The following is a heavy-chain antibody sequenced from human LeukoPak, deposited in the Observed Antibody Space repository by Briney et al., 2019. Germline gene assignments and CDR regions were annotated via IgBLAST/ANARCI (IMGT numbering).Heavy chain of an antibody. V-gene: IGHV4-34*01. CDR1: GGSFSGYY. CDR2: IYYTGST. Sequence: SETLSLTCAVYGGSFSGYYWSWIRQPPGKGLEWIGSIYYTGSTYYNPSLMSRVTISVDTSKKEFSLKLSSVTAADTAVYFCARPIYYDTSGSAFHIWGQGTMVTVSS. D-gene: IGHD3-22*01. J-gene: IGHJ3*02. CDR3: ARPIYYDTSGSAFHI.